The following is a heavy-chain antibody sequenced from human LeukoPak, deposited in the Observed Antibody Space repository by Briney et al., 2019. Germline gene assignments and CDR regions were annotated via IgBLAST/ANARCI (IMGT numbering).Heavy chain of an antibody. Sequence: ASVKVSCKASGYTSTGYYMHWVRQAPGQGLEWMGRINPNSGGTSYAQQFQGRVTMTRDTSISTAYMELSSLRSDDTAVYYCARVSVAGTPDRDYFDYWGQGTLVTVSS. CDR2: INPNSGGT. V-gene: IGHV1-2*06. CDR3: ARVSVAGTPDRDYFDY. J-gene: IGHJ4*02. CDR1: GYTSTGYY. D-gene: IGHD6-19*01.